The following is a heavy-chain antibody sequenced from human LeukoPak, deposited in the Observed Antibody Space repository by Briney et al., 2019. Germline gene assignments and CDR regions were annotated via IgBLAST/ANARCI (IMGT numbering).Heavy chain of an antibody. D-gene: IGHD3-9*01. CDR3: AREPYYDILTGGYYYYYYGMDV. Sequence: ASVKVSCKASGGTFSSYAISWVRQAPGQGLEWMGWISAYNGNTNYAQKLQGRVTMTTDTSTSTAYMELRSLRSDDTAVYYCAREPYYDILTGGYYYYYYGMDVWGQGTTVTVSS. CDR2: ISAYNGNT. V-gene: IGHV1-18*01. CDR1: GGTFSSYA. J-gene: IGHJ6*02.